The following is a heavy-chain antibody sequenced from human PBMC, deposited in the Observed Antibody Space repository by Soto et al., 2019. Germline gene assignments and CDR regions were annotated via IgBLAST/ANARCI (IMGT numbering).Heavy chain of an antibody. V-gene: IGHV3-23*01. CDR1: GFTFSSYA. J-gene: IGHJ5*02. Sequence: GGSLRLSCAASGFTFSSYAMAWVRQAPGGGLEWVSGISGSGGSTYYADSVKGRFTIFRDNSKNTLYLQMNSLRAEDTAVYYCAKALKTSTYFDPWGQGTLVTVSS. CDR2: ISGSGGST. CDR3: AKALKTSTYFDP. D-gene: IGHD6-6*01.